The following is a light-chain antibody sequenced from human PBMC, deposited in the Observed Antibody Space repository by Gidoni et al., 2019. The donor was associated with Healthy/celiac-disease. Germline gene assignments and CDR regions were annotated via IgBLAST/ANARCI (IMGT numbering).Light chain of an antibody. V-gene: IGKV3-15*01. CDR2: GAS. J-gene: IGKJ1*01. CDR3: QQYNNWPLWT. Sequence: EIVMTPSPATLSVSPGERATLSCRASQSVSSNLAWYQQKPGQAPRLLIYGASTRATGIPASFSGSGSGTEFTLTISSLQSEDFAVYYCQQYNNWPLWTFGQGTKVEIK. CDR1: QSVSSN.